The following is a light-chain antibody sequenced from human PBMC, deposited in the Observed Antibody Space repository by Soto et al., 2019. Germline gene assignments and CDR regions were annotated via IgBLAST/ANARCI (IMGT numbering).Light chain of an antibody. Sequence: DIQMTQSPSSLSASVGDRVTITCRASQGIGNDLGWYQQKPGKAPKRLIYSSFILQSGVPSRFSGSGSGTEFTLTISSLQPEDFGTYYCLQHKSYPLTFGQGTRME. J-gene: IGKJ5*01. CDR2: SSF. CDR3: LQHKSYPLT. CDR1: QGIGND. V-gene: IGKV1-17*01.